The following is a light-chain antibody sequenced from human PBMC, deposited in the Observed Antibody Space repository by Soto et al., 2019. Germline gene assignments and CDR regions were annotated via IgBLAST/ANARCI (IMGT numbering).Light chain of an antibody. CDR2: GAS. J-gene: IGKJ3*01. CDR1: QSVSRN. CDR3: QQYDNWPPFT. V-gene: IGKV3-15*01. Sequence: EIVMTQSPATLSVSPGERATLSCRASQSVSRNLAWYQQKPGQAPRLLIYGASTRATGIPARFSGSGSGTEFTLTISSLQSEDFAVYYCQQYDNWPPFTFGPGNKGDIK.